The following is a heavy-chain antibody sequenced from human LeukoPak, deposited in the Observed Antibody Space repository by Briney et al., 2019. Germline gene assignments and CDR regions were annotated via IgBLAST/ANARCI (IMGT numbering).Heavy chain of an antibody. CDR1: GGSISSYY. V-gene: IGHV4-59*08. Sequence: SETLSLTCTVSGGSISSYYWSWIRRPPGKGLEWIGYIYYSGSTNYNPSLKSRVTISVDTSKNQFSLKLSSVTAADTAVYYCARRYSSGWSDYYYSGMDVWGQGTTVTVSS. D-gene: IGHD6-19*01. CDR3: ARRYSSGWSDYYYSGMDV. J-gene: IGHJ6*02. CDR2: IYYSGST.